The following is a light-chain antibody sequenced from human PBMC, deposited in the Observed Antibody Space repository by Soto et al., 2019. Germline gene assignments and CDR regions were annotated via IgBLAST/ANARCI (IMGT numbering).Light chain of an antibody. Sequence: QSVLTQPPSASGSPGQSVTISCTGTSSDVGKYDYVPWFQHHPGKAPKLIIYEVSKRPSGVPDRFSGSKSGSTASLTVSGLQTEDEADYYCNSHVAGSKVFGTGTKAPS. V-gene: IGLV2-8*01. CDR2: EVS. J-gene: IGLJ1*01. CDR1: SSDVGKYDY. CDR3: NSHVAGSKV.